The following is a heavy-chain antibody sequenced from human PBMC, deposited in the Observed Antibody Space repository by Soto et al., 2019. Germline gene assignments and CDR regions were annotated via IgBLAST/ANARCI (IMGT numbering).Heavy chain of an antibody. V-gene: IGHV4-39*01. D-gene: IGHD3-22*01. CDR1: GVSISSSSYY. J-gene: IGHJ3*02. CDR3: ARHLYYYDSSGYSDAFDI. Sequence: SETLSLTCTVSGVSISSSSYYWGWLRQPPGKGLEWIGSIYYSGSTYYNPSLKSRVTISVDTSKNQFSLKLSSVTAADTAVYYCARHLYYYDSSGYSDAFDIWGQGTMVTVSS. CDR2: IYYSGST.